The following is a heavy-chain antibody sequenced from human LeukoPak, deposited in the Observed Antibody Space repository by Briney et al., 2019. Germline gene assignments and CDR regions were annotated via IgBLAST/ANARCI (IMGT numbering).Heavy chain of an antibody. CDR1: GGSIRSYY. CDR3: ARVREGRGYYYYMDV. CDR2: IYYSGST. Sequence: SETLSLTRTVSGGSIRSYYWSWIRQPPGKGLEWIGYIYYSGSTNYNPSLKSRVTISVDTSKKQFSLKLSSVTAADTAVYYCARVREGRGYYYYMDVWGKGTTVTVSS. J-gene: IGHJ6*03. V-gene: IGHV4-59*01. D-gene: IGHD1-26*01.